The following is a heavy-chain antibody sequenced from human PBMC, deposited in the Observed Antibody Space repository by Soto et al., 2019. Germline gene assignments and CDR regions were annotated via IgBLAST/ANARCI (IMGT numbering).Heavy chain of an antibody. CDR2: IYYSGST. V-gene: IGHV4-31*03. D-gene: IGHD3-22*01. CDR3: ATVDNSGSRSGWLRGWSWFDP. J-gene: IGHJ5*02. Sequence: QVQLQESGPGLVKPSQTLSLTCTVSGGSISSGGYYWSWIRQHPGKGLEWIGYIYYSGSTYYNPYLKRRVNIPVDTSKNQFYLKLSTVTAADTAVYYCATVDNSGSRSGWLRGWSWFDPWGQGTLVTVSS. CDR1: GGSISSGGYY.